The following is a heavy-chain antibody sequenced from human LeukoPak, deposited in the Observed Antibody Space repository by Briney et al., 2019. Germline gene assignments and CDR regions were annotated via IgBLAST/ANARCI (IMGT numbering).Heavy chain of an antibody. J-gene: IGHJ5*02. Sequence: GGSLRLSCAASGFTFSSYSMNWVRQAPGKRLEWVSSISSSSSYIYYADSVKGRFTISRDNAKNSLYLQMNSLRAEDTAVYYCARDGYSSSSFDPWGQGTLVTVSS. CDR3: ARDGYSSSSFDP. CDR2: ISSSSSYI. V-gene: IGHV3-21*01. D-gene: IGHD6-6*01. CDR1: GFTFSSYS.